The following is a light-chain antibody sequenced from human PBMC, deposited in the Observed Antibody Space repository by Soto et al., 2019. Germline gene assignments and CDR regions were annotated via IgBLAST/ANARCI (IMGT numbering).Light chain of an antibody. CDR3: QQYGRSGT. CDR1: QSVSRTY. CDR2: ATS. Sequence: EIVLTQSPGTLSLSPGERATLSCRASQSVSRTYLAWYQQKPVQAPRLLIYATSSRATGIPDRFSGSVSGTDFTLTISRLEPEDFAVYYCQQYGRSGTFGQGTKVEIK. V-gene: IGKV3-20*01. J-gene: IGKJ1*01.